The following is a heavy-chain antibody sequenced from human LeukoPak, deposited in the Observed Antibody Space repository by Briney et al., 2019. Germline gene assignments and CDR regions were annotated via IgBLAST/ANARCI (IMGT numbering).Heavy chain of an antibody. CDR3: AKDHYDILTGYYFWYDY. CDR2: INSDGSST. V-gene: IGHV3-74*01. D-gene: IGHD3-9*01. Sequence: GGSLRLSCAASGFTFSSYWMHWVRQAPGKGLVWVSRINSDGSSTSYADSVKGRFTISRDNAKNTLYLQMNSLRAEDTAVYYCAKDHYDILTGYYFWYDYWGQGTLVTVSS. J-gene: IGHJ4*02. CDR1: GFTFSSYW.